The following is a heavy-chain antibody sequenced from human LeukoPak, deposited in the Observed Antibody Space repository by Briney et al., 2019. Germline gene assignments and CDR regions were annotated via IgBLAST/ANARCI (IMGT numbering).Heavy chain of an antibody. CDR3: ARVRRYCSGGSCPNWFDP. CDR1: EYTYTSYY. V-gene: IGHV1-46*01. D-gene: IGHD2-15*01. Sequence: GASVKVSCKASEYTYTSYYMHWVRQAPGQGLEWMGIINPSGGSTSYAQKFQGRVTMTRDTSTSTVYMELSSLRSEDTAVYYCARVRRYCSGGSCPNWFDPWGQGTLVTVSS. CDR2: INPSGGST. J-gene: IGHJ5*02.